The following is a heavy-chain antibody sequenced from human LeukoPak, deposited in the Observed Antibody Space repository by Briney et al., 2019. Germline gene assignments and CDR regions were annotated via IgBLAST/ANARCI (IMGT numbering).Heavy chain of an antibody. D-gene: IGHD3-3*01. CDR2: INHSGST. CDR1: GGSFIGYY. CDR3: ARNREGGSSFVNDY. Sequence: SEPLSLTCAVSGGSFIGYYWSWIRQPPGKGLEWIGEINHSGSTNYNPSLKSRVTISVDTSKNQFSLKLSSVTAADTAVYYCARNREGGSSFVNDYWGQGTLVTVSS. J-gene: IGHJ4*02. V-gene: IGHV4-34*01.